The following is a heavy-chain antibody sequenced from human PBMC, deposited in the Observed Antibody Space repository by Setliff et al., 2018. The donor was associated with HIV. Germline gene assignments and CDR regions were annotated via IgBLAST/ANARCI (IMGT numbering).Heavy chain of an antibody. CDR3: VKPTNGYYPKPFDS. D-gene: IGHD5-18*01. Sequence: PGGSLRLSCAASGFSLSSFWMNWVRQAPGKGLEWVANIKDDGSDENYADSVRGRFTISRDNAKNSMYLQMNRLTAEDAAVYYCVKPTNGYYPKPFDSWGQGTVVTVSS. CDR2: IKDDGSDE. V-gene: IGHV3-7*03. CDR1: GFSLSSFW. J-gene: IGHJ5*01.